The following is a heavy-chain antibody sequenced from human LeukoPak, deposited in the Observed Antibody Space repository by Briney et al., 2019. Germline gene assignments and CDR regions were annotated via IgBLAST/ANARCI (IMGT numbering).Heavy chain of an antibody. CDR3: AGERGPYYHYFDY. CDR1: GGSISSSSDY. CDR2: IYYSGST. Sequence: SETQSLTCTVSGGSISSSSDYWGWIRQPPGKGLEWIGSIYYSGSTYYNPSLKSRVTISVDTSKNQFSLNLSSVTASDTAVYYCAGERGPYYHYFDYWGQGTLVTVSS. J-gene: IGHJ4*02. D-gene: IGHD1-26*01. V-gene: IGHV4-39*02.